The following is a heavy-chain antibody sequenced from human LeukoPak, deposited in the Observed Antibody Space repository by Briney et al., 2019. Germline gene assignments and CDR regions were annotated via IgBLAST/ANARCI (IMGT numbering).Heavy chain of an antibody. J-gene: IGHJ5*02. CDR2: LLPLLGIA. V-gene: IGHV1-69*04. D-gene: IGHD2-2*01. Sequence: SEKVFCKVSGYLYTIYGISCAPDPCAQGCVCRGSLLPLLGIANYAQKFQGRVTITADKSTSTAYMELSSLRSEDTAVYYCARVSRSIVVVPAAIYHWFDPWGQGTLVTVSS. CDR1: GYLYTIYG. CDR3: ARVSRSIVVVPAAIYHWFDP.